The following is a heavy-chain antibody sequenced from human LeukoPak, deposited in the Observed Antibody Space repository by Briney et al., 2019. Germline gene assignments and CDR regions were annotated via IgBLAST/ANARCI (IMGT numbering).Heavy chain of an antibody. Sequence: SETLSLTCTVSGGSISSYYWSWIRQPPGKGLEWIGYIYYSGSTNHNPSLKSRVTISVDRSKNQFSLKLSSVTAADTAVYYCASTMVPDYYFDYWGQGTLVTVSS. D-gene: IGHD3-10*01. CDR3: ASTMVPDYYFDY. CDR1: GGSISSYY. J-gene: IGHJ4*02. CDR2: IYYSGST. V-gene: IGHV4-59*12.